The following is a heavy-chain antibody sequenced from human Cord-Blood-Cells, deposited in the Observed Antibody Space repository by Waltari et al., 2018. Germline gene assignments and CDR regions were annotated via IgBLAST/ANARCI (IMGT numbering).Heavy chain of an antibody. D-gene: IGHD6-19*01. J-gene: IGHJ3*02. V-gene: IGHV4-34*01. Sequence: QVQLQQWGAGLLKPPETLSLTCAVYGGSFSGYSWSRIRQPPGKGLEGIGEINHSGSTNYNPSLKSRVTISVDTSKNQFSLKLSSVTAADTAVYYCARFHSGWYAFDIWGQGTMVTVSS. CDR1: GGSFSGYS. CDR2: INHSGST. CDR3: ARFHSGWYAFDI.